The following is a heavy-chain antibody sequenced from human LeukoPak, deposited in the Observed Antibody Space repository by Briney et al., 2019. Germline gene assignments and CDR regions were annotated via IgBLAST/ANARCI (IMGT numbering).Heavy chain of an antibody. CDR3: ASLIAARMPFDY. CDR2: ISGSGGST. Sequence: PGWSLRLSCAASGFTFSSYAMSWVRQAPGKGLEWVSAISGSGGSTYYADSVKGRFTISRDNSKNTLYLQMNSLRAEDTAVYYCASLIAARMPFDYWGQGTLVTVSS. J-gene: IGHJ4*02. D-gene: IGHD6-6*01. CDR1: GFTFSSYA. V-gene: IGHV3-23*01.